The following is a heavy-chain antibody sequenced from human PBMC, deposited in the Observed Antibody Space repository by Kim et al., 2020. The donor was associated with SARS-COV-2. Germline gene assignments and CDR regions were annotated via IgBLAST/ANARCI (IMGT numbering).Heavy chain of an antibody. CDR1: GGSISSYY. Sequence: SETLSLTCTVSGGSISSYYWSWIRQPPGKGLEWIGYIYYSGSTNYNPSLKSRVTISVDTSKNQFSLKLSSVTAADTAVYYCARRGSSWWYNWFDPWGQGT. CDR2: IYYSGST. CDR3: ARRGSSWWYNWFDP. D-gene: IGHD6-13*01. V-gene: IGHV4-59*08. J-gene: IGHJ5*02.